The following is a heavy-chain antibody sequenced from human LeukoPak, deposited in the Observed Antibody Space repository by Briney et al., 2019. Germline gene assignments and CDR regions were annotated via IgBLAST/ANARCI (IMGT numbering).Heavy chain of an antibody. V-gene: IGHV4-34*01. CDR2: INHRGST. CDR1: GGFFSGYH. CDR3: ARGRGAARFVTIEFDY. Sequence: SETLSLTCAVYGGFFSGYHWSWIRQPPGKGLEWIGKINHRGSTNYNPSLKSRVTMSVDTSKNQFSLKLSSVTAADTAVYYCARGRGAARFVTIEFDYWGQGALVTVSS. D-gene: IGHD6-6*01. J-gene: IGHJ4*02.